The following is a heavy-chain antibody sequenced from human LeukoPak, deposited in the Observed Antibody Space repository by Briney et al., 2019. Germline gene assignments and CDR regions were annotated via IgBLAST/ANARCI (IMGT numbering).Heavy chain of an antibody. CDR2: IYISGST. V-gene: IGHV4-4*08. CDR1: GDSMRSYY. D-gene: IGHD4-17*01. J-gene: IGHJ4*02. Sequence: SETLSLTCTVSGDSMRSYYWTWIRQPPGKGLEWIGYIYISGSTNYNPSLKGRVALSVDMSRNLFSLKLTSVTAADTAVYYCARGQGTVTTHWGQGTLVTVSS. CDR3: ARGQGTVTTH.